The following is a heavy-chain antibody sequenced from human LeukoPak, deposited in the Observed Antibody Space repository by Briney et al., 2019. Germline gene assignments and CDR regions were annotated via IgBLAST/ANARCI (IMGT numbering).Heavy chain of an antibody. J-gene: IGHJ6*03. CDR2: ISGSGGST. CDR3: AKDNSGYDWDYYYYMDV. D-gene: IGHD5-12*01. CDR1: GFTFSSYA. Sequence: GGSLRLSCAASGFTFSSYAMSWVRQAPGKGLEWVSAISGSGGSTYYADSVKGRFTISRDNSKNTLYLQMNSLRAEDTAVYYCAKDNSGYDWDYYYYMDVWGKGTTVTVSS. V-gene: IGHV3-23*01.